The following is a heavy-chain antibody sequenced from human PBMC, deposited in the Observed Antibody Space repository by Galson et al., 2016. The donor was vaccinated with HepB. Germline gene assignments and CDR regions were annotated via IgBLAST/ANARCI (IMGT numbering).Heavy chain of an antibody. Sequence: SVKVSCKASGYTFTSYNVHWVRQAPGQGLEWMGIINPSGGSTSYAQKFQGRVTMTRDTSTSTVYMELSSLKSDDTALYYCSTGGGYNWFDPWGQGTLVTVSS. CDR3: STGGGYNWFDP. V-gene: IGHV1-46*01. CDR1: GYTFTSYN. CDR2: INPSGGST. D-gene: IGHD6-25*01. J-gene: IGHJ5*02.